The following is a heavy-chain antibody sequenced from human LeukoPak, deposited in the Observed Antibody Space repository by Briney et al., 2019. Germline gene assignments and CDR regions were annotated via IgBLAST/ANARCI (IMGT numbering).Heavy chain of an antibody. CDR3: ARVVGGSGARYYFDY. V-gene: IGHV3-21*01. CDR1: GFTFSSYS. J-gene: IGHJ4*02. CDR2: IISSSSYI. Sequence: GGSLRLSCAASGFTFSSYSMNWVRQAPGKGLEWVSSIISSSSYIYYADSVKGRFTISRDNAKNSLYLQMNSLRAEDTAVYYCARVVGGSGARYYFDYWGQGTLVTVSS. D-gene: IGHD1-26*01.